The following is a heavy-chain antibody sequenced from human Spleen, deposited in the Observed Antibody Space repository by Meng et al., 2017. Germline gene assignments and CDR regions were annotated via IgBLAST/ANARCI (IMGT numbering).Heavy chain of an antibody. V-gene: IGHV3-23*01. Sequence: GESLKISCAASGFTFSNYGMSWVRQAPGKGLEWVSTFGGSGATYYADSVKGRFTISRDNAKSSLYLEMNSLRAEDTAVYYCARDVDGYNLNWYFDLWGRGTLVTVSS. J-gene: IGHJ2*01. D-gene: IGHD5-24*01. CDR1: GFTFSNYG. CDR2: FGGSGAT. CDR3: ARDVDGYNLNWYFDL.